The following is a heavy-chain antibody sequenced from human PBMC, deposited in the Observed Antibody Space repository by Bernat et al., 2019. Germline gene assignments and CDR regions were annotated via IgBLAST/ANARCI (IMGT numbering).Heavy chain of an antibody. D-gene: IGHD4-17*01. CDR2: IYYSGST. CDR3: ARLAHPGTTVDWFDP. V-gene: IGHV4-39*01. CDR1: GGSISSSSYY. Sequence: QLQLQESGPGLVKPSETLSLTCTVSGGSISSSSYYWGWIRQPPGKGLEWIGSIYYSGSTYYNPSLKSRVTISVNTSKNQFSLKLSSVTAADTAVYYCARLAHPGTTVDWFDPWGQGTLVTVSS. J-gene: IGHJ5*02.